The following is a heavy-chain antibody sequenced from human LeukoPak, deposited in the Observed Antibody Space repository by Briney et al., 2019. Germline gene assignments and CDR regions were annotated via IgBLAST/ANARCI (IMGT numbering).Heavy chain of an antibody. CDR1: GDSFTSVTDY. Sequence: SETLSLTCTVSGDSFTSVTDYWAWIRQPPGKGLEWIASGDYSGGTYYNPSLESRVAISAHMSKNQISLKLTSVTGADTAVYYCAGERGEEYSSGWYKTNYFYNWGQGIRVTVSS. CDR2: GDYSGGT. CDR3: AGERGEEYSSGWYKTNYFYN. V-gene: IGHV4-39*07. J-gene: IGHJ4*02. D-gene: IGHD6-19*01.